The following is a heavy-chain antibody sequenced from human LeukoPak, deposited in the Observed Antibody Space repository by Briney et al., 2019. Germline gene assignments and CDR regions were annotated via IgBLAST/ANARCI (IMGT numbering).Heavy chain of an antibody. CDR3: ARDLELAYYDSSGYDY. D-gene: IGHD3-22*01. V-gene: IGHV3-23*01. J-gene: IGHJ4*02. Sequence: PGGSLRLSCAASGFTFSSYAMTWVRQAPGKGLEWVSAISGSGGRTYYVDSVKGRFTISRDNSKNTLYLQMNSLRAEDTAVYYCARDLELAYYDSSGYDYWGQGTLVTVSS. CDR2: ISGSGGRT. CDR1: GFTFSSYA.